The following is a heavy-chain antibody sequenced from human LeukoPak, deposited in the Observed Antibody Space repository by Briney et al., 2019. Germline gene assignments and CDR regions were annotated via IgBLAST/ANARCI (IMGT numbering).Heavy chain of an antibody. CDR2: INWNGATT. Sequence: GGSLRLSCTVSGFSFDDYGMTWVRQAPGKGLEWVSGINWNGATTSHADSVKGRFTISRDNAKNSLYLQMNSLRAEDTAVYYCARAPVDYSNYYFDYWGQGTLVTVSS. CDR1: GFSFDDYG. J-gene: IGHJ4*02. CDR3: ARAPVDYSNYYFDY. V-gene: IGHV3-20*04. D-gene: IGHD4-11*01.